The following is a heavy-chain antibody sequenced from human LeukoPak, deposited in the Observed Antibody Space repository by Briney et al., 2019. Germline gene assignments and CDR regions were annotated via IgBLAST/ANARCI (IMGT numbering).Heavy chain of an antibody. J-gene: IGHJ4*02. CDR3: ARELPFDY. V-gene: IGHV3-9*01. Sequence: GGSLRLSCAASGFTFDDYAMHWVRQAPGKGLEWVSGISWNSGSIGYADSVKGRFTISRDNAKNTLYLQMNSLRAEDTAVYYCARELPFDYWGQGTLVTVSS. CDR2: ISWNSGSI. CDR1: GFTFDDYA.